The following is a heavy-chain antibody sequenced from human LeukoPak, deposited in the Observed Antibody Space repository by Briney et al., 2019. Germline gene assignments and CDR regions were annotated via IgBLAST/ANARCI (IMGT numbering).Heavy chain of an antibody. D-gene: IGHD3-22*01. J-gene: IGHJ4*02. CDR2: ISSSSSYI. Sequence: PGGPLRLSCAASGFTFSSYSMNWVRQAPGKGLEWVSSISSSSSYIYYADSVKGRFTISRDNAKNSLYLQMNSLRAEDTAVYYCAMLSSGSTNIDYWGQGTLVTVSS. CDR1: GFTFSSYS. CDR3: AMLSSGSTNIDY. V-gene: IGHV3-21*01.